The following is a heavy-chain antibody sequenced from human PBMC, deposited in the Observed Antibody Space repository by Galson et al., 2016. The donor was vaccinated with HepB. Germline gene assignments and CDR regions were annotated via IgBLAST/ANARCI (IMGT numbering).Heavy chain of an antibody. CDR1: GFSFSDYY. V-gene: IGHV3-11*01. CDR3: ARDGTVAPGY. CDR2: ITGSGSAI. J-gene: IGHJ1*01. D-gene: IGHD6-19*01. Sequence: SLRLSCAASGFSFSDYYMSWIRQAPGKGLEWISYITGSGSAIYYADSVKGRFTISRDNTKNSLDLQMKSLRVEDMAVYYCARDGTVAPGYWGQGTLVTVSS.